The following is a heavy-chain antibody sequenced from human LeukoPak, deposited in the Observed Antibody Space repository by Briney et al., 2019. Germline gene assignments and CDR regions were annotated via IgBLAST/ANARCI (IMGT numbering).Heavy chain of an antibody. CDR3: AREKERRAFDI. CDR2: IIPIFGTA. CDR1: GGTFSSYA. J-gene: IGHJ3*02. Sequence: VASVKVSCKASGGTFSSYAISWVRQAPGQGLEWMGGIIPIFGTANYAQKFQGRVTITADESTSTAYMELSSLRSEDTAVYYCAREKERRAFDIWGQGTMVTVSS. V-gene: IGHV1-69*01. D-gene: IGHD1-1*01.